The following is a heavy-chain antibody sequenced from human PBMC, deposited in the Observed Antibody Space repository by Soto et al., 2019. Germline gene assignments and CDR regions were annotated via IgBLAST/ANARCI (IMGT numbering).Heavy chain of an antibody. J-gene: IGHJ6*02. CDR3: ASINYYYYGMDV. V-gene: IGHV4-39*01. CDR1: GGSISSSSYY. Sequence: PSETLSLTCTVSGGSISSSSYYWGWIRQPPGKGLEWIGSIYYSGSTYYNPSLKSRVTISVDTSKNQFSLKLSSVTAADTAVYYCASINYYYYGMDVWGQGTTVTVSS. CDR2: IYYSGST.